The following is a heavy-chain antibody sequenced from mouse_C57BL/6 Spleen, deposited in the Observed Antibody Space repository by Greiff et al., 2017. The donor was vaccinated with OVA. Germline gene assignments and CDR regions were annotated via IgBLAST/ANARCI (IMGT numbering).Heavy chain of an antibody. CDR3: ARQYITTVEATDWYFDV. D-gene: IGHD1-1*01. Sequence: QVQLQQSGAELARPGASVKLSCKASGYTFTSYGISWVKQSTGQGLEWIGEIYPRSGNTYYNEKFKGKATLTADKSSSTAYMELRSLTSYDSAVYFCARQYITTVEATDWYFDVWGTGTTVTVSS. CDR2: IYPRSGNT. V-gene: IGHV1-81*01. J-gene: IGHJ1*03. CDR1: GYTFTSYG.